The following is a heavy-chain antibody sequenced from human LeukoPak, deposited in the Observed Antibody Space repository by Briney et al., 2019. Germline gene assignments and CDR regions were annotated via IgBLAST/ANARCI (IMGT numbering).Heavy chain of an antibody. CDR1: GFTFSSYE. CDR2: ISSSGSTI. CDR3: ARDGSSVAGSILSFDY. V-gene: IGHV3-48*03. D-gene: IGHD6-19*01. J-gene: IGHJ4*02. Sequence: GGSLRLSCAASGFTFSSYEMNWVRQAPGKGLEWVSYISSSGSTIYYADSVKGRFTISGDNAKNSLYLQMNSLRAEDTAVYYCARDGSSVAGSILSFDYWGQGTLVTVSS.